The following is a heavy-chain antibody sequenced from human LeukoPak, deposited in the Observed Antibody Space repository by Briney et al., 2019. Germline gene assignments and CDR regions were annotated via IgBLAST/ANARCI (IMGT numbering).Heavy chain of an antibody. J-gene: IGHJ4*02. CDR3: ARIYSNYVDY. V-gene: IGHV4-28*01. CDR1: GYSISSSNW. D-gene: IGHD4-11*01. CDR2: IYYSGST. Sequence: SETLSLTCAVSGYSISSSNWWGWIRQPPGKGLEWIGYIYYSGSTYYNPPLKSRVTMSVDTSKNQFSLKLSSVTAVDTAVYYCARIYSNYVDYWGQGTLVTVSS.